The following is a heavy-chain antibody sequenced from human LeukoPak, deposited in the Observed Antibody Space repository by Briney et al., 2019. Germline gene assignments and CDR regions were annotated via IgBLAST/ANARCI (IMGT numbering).Heavy chain of an antibody. Sequence: GGSLRLSCAASGFTFISYAIHWVRQAPGRGLEWVAFIRFDGNDKFYTKSVKGRFTISKDTSRSTLYLQMNSLRLEDTAVYYCAKDLMRDRWFGESWGQGTLVTVSS. V-gene: IGHV3-30*02. J-gene: IGHJ5*02. D-gene: IGHD3-10*01. CDR3: AKDLMRDRWFGES. CDR1: GFTFISYA. CDR2: IRFDGNDK.